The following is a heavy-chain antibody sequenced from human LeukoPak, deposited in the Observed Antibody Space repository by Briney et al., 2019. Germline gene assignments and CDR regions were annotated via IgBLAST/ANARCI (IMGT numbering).Heavy chain of an antibody. D-gene: IGHD6-13*01. Sequence: GGSLRLSCAASGFTFSSYAMHWVRQAPGKGLEWVAVISYDGSNTYYADSVKGRFTISRDNSKNTLYLQMNSLRAEDTAVYYCARDVIAAAVYYFDYWGQGTLVTVSS. CDR3: ARDVIAAAVYYFDY. CDR2: ISYDGSNT. J-gene: IGHJ4*02. CDR1: GFTFSSYA. V-gene: IGHV3-30*04.